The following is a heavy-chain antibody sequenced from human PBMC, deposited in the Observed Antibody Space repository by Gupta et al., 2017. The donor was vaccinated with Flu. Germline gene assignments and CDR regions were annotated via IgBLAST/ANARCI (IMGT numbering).Heavy chain of an antibody. V-gene: IGHV3-23*01. J-gene: IGHJ4*02. D-gene: IGHD6-19*01. CDR1: GFTFSSYA. CDR2: ISGSGGST. Sequence: EVQLLESGGGLVQPGGSLRLSCAASGFTFSSYAMSWVRQAPGKGLEWVSAISGSGGSTYYADSVKGRFTISRDNSKNTLYLQMNSLRAEDTAVYYCAKVRQWLVHGGRMAYYFDYWGQGTLVTVSS. CDR3: AKVRQWLVHGGRMAYYFDY.